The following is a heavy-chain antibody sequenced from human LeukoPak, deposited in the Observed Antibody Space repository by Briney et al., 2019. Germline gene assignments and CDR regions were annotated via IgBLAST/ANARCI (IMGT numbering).Heavy chain of an antibody. D-gene: IGHD3-10*01. CDR1: GFTFGSYE. CDR3: ARADYGSTYYFDY. CDR2: ISSSGSTI. Sequence: GGSLRLSCAASGFTFGSYEMNWVRQAPGKGLEWVSYISSSGSTIYYADSVKGRFTISRDKAKNSLYLQMNSLRAEDTAVYYCARADYGSTYYFDYWGQGTLVTVSS. J-gene: IGHJ4*02. V-gene: IGHV3-48*03.